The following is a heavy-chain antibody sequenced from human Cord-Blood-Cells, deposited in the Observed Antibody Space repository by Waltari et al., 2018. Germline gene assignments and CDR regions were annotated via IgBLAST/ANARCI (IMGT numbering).Heavy chain of an antibody. CDR3: ASTMGIAAAGNNGWFDP. V-gene: IGHV5-51*01. D-gene: IGHD6-13*01. CDR1: GYSFTSSC. CDR2: IYPGDSDT. J-gene: IGHJ5*02. Sequence: EVQLVQSGAEVKKPGESLKISCKGSGYSFTSSCICWVRTLPRQGLEWVGIIYPGDSDTRYSPSFQGQVTISADKSISTAYLQWSSLKASDTAMYYCASTMGIAAAGNNGWFDPWGQGTLVTVSS.